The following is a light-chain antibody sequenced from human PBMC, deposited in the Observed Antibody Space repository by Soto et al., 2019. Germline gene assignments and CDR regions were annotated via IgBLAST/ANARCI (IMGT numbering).Light chain of an antibody. CDR3: SSYTSSSPYV. CDR1: SSDVGGYNY. CDR2: EVS. J-gene: IGLJ1*01. Sequence: QSVLTQPASVSGSPGQSITISCTGTSSDVGGYNYVSWYQQHPGKAPKLMIYEVSNRPSGVSNRFSGYKSGNTASLTISGLQAGDEADYYCSSYTSSSPYVFGTGTKVTVL. V-gene: IGLV2-14*01.